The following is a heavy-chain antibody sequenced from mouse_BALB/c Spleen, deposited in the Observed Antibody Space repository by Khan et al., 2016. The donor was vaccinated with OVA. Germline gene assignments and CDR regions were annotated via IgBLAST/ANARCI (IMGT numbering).Heavy chain of an antibody. D-gene: IGHD1-1*01. CDR3: ASKNGSDFDY. Sequence: EVQLQESGPELVKPGASVKISCKASGYSFTGYFMNWVMQSHGKSLEWIGRINPHIGETLYNQKFKGKATLTVDEFSRTAYMELRSLASEDSAGYDCASKNGSDFDYWGQGTTLTVSA. V-gene: IGHV1-20*02. CDR1: GYSFTGYF. J-gene: IGHJ2*01. CDR2: INPHIGET.